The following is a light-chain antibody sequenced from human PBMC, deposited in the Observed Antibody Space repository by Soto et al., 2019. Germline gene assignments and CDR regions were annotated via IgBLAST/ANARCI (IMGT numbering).Light chain of an antibody. Sequence: SVLGRPASVSVSPGQSITVSWTGTSRGVGGYIYVSWYQQDPGKAPKLMLYDVRNRPSGVSNRLSGAKSGNTASLPISELPAEDEAHYYCSSYKSSSTADCDFGAGHKITAL. CDR2: DVR. V-gene: IGLV2-14*01. CDR3: SSYKSSSTADCD. CDR1: SRGVGGYIY. J-gene: IGLJ1*01.